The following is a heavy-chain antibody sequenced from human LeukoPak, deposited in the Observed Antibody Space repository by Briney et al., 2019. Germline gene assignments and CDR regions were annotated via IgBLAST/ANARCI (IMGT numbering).Heavy chain of an antibody. CDR2: IYHSGST. J-gene: IGHJ4*02. CDR3: ARTSDYDILTGVDY. V-gene: IGHV4-30-2*01. D-gene: IGHD3-9*01. Sequence: SETLSLTCTVSGGSISSGGYYWSWIRQPPGKGLEWIGYIYHSGSTYYNPSLKGRVTISVDRSKNQFSLKLSSVTAADTAVYYCARTSDYDILTGVDYWGQGTLVTVSS. CDR1: GGSISSGGYY.